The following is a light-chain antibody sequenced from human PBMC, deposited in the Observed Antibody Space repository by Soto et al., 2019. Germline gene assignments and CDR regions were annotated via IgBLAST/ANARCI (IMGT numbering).Light chain of an antibody. Sequence: EIVMTHSPSTLSVSPGEIATLSCMASQSFSSSLAWYQQKPGQAPRLLIYGASTRATGVPDRFSGSGSGTEFTLTISNLQSEDFAVYYCQQYNTWPRTFGQGTKVDIK. CDR2: GAS. CDR3: QQYNTWPRT. CDR1: QSFSSS. J-gene: IGKJ1*01. V-gene: IGKV3-15*01.